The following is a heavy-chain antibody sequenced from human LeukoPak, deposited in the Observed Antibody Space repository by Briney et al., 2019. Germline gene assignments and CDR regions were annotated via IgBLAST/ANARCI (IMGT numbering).Heavy chain of an antibody. V-gene: IGHV1-18*01. CDR1: GGTFSSYA. Sequence: GASVKVSCKASGGTFSSYAISWVRQAPGQGLEWMGWISAYNGNTNYAQKLQGRVTVATGTSTSTAYMELRSLRSDDTAVYYCARVGVGCSSTSCYTRWNYYYYYMDVWGKGTTVTVSS. CDR3: ARVGVGCSSTSCYTRWNYYYYYMDV. J-gene: IGHJ6*03. CDR2: ISAYNGNT. D-gene: IGHD2-2*02.